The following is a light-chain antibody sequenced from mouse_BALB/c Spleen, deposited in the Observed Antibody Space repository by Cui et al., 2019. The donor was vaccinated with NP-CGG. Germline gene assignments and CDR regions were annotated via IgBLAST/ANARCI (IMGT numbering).Light chain of an antibody. CDR1: TGAVTTSNY. V-gene: IGLV1*01. CDR3: ALWYSNHWV. CDR2: GTN. Sequence: QAVVTQESSLTTSPGETVTLTFRSSTGAVTTSNYANWVQERPVHLFTGLIGGTNNRAPGVPARFSGSLIGDKAALTITGAQTEDEAVYFCALWYSNHWVFGGGTKLTVL. J-gene: IGLJ1*01.